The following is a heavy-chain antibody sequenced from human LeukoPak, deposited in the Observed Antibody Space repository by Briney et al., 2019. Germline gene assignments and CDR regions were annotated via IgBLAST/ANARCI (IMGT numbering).Heavy chain of an antibody. J-gene: IGHJ4*02. V-gene: IGHV3-53*01. Sequence: GGSLRLSCAASAFTVRTSYMTWVRQAPGKGLEWVSVISGFGDTYYADSVKGRFTISRDNSKNTLYLQMNSLKTEDTAVYYCTTDIPPGYNYDSSGYYRYWGQGTLVTVSS. D-gene: IGHD3-22*01. CDR2: ISGFGDT. CDR1: AFTVRTSY. CDR3: TTDIPPGYNYDSSGYYRY.